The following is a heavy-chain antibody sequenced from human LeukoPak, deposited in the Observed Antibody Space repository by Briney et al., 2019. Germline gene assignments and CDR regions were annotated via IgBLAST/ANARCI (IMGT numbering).Heavy chain of an antibody. J-gene: IGHJ4*02. CDR3: ANHDSSGPADY. V-gene: IGHV3-23*01. CDR2: ISGNGDGI. CDR1: EFTFSNYV. D-gene: IGHD3-22*01. Sequence: GGSLRLSCAASEFTFSNYVMNWVRQAPGMGLEWVSTISGNGDGIYQSDSAKGRFTISRDKSKNTLYLQMNSLRAEDTAVYYCANHDSSGPADYWGQGTLVTVSS.